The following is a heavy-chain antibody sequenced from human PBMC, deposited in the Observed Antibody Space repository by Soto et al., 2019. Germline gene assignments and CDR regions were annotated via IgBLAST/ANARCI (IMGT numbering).Heavy chain of an antibody. CDR1: GGSFSGYY. J-gene: IGHJ4*02. Sequence: QVQLQQWGAGLLKPSETLSLTCAVYGGSFSGYYWSWIRQPPGKGLEWIGEINHSGSTNYNPSLKSRVTISVDTSKNQFSLKLSSVTAADTAVYYYASGMGATTHFDYWGQGTLVTVSS. CDR3: ASGMGATTHFDY. CDR2: INHSGST. V-gene: IGHV4-34*01. D-gene: IGHD1-26*01.